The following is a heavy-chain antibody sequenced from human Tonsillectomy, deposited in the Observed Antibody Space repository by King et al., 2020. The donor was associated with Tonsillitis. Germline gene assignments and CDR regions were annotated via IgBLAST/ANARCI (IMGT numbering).Heavy chain of an antibody. CDR1: GDSISTYY. V-gene: IGHV4-59*01. CDR3: AGASRGWASHFEY. D-gene: IGHD6-19*01. CDR2: ISSSGGT. Sequence: QLQESGPGLVKPSETLSLTCTVSGDSISTYYWSWIRQPPGKGLEWIGYISSSGGTNYNPSLKSRVSFSVDTSKNQFSLKLSSVTAADTAVYYWAGASRGWASHFEYWGQGTLVTVSS. J-gene: IGHJ4*02.